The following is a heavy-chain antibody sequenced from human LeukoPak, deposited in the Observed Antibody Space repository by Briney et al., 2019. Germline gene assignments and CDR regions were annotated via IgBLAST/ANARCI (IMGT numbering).Heavy chain of an antibody. CDR3: ATAPFSGSTWVY. CDR1: GFIFSNAW. D-gene: IGHD2-2*01. CDR2: IKSKTDGGTT. V-gene: IGHV3-15*05. J-gene: IGHJ4*02. Sequence: GSLRLSCAASGFIFSNAWMSWVRQAPGKGLEWVGRIKSKTDGGTTDYTAPVKGRFVISRDDSKNTLDLQMCSLKTEDAAVYYCATAPFSGSTWVYWGQGAPVTVSS.